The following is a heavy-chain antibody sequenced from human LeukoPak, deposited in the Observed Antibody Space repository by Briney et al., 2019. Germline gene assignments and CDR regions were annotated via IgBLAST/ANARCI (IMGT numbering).Heavy chain of an antibody. D-gene: IGHD5-18*01. Sequence: GGSLRLSCAAPGFTFSSYAMHWVRQALGKGLEWVAVIWYDETYKYYADSVKGRFTISRDNSKNTLYLQMNSLRAEDTALYYCAKDPHGSYGPRYFFDSWGQGTLVTVSS. CDR3: AKDPHGSYGPRYFFDS. CDR1: GFTFSSYA. CDR2: IWYDETYK. J-gene: IGHJ4*02. V-gene: IGHV3-33*06.